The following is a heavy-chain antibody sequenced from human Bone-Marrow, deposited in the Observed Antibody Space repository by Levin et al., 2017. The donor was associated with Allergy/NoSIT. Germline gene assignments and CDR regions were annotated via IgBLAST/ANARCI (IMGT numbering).Heavy chain of an antibody. CDR1: GFTFDDYT. CDR3: TIPFQDWGGFQH. CDR2: ISWDGSSS. Sequence: RSGGSLRLSCEGSGFTFDDYTMHWVRQAPGQGLEWVSLISWDGSSSYYADSVRGRFAISRDNGKNSLYLKMNSLTIEDTALYYCTIPFQDWGGFQHWGQGTPVTVFS. J-gene: IGHJ1*01. D-gene: IGHD3/OR15-3a*01. V-gene: IGHV3-43*01.